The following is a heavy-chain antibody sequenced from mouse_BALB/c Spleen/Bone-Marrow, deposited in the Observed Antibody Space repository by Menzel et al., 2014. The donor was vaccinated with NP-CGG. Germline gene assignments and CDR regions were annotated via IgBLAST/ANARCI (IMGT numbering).Heavy chain of an antibody. Sequence: VQLQQSGAELARPGASVKLSCKASGYTFTSYWMQWVKQRPGQGLEWFGTIYPGDGDARYTQKFKGKATLTVDKSSSTAYMQLSSLASEDSAVYYCARNYYYASSWSAMDYWGQGTSVTVSS. CDR2: IYPGDGDA. D-gene: IGHD1-1*01. CDR3: ARNYYYASSWSAMDY. V-gene: IGHV1-87*01. CDR1: GYTFTSYW. J-gene: IGHJ4*01.